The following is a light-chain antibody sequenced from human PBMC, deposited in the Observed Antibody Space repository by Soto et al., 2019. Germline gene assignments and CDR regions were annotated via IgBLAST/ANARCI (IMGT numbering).Light chain of an antibody. Sequence: DIQMTQSPSTLSASVGDRVTITCRASQSISSWLAWYQQKPGKAPKLLIYDASSLESGVPSSFSGSGSGTEFTLTISILQPDDFATYYCQQYNSYSWTVGQGTKVEIK. CDR1: QSISSW. CDR3: QQYNSYSWT. CDR2: DAS. V-gene: IGKV1-5*01. J-gene: IGKJ1*01.